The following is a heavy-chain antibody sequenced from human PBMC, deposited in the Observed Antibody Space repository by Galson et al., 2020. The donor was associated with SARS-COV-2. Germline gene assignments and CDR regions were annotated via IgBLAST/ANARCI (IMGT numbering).Heavy chain of an antibody. V-gene: IGHV3-9*01. Sequence: GGSLRLSCAASGFTFDDYAMHWVRQAPGKGLEWVSGISWNSGSIGYADSVKGRFTISRDNAKNSLYLQMNSLRAEDTALYYCAKLPLGTTVTTRDYWGQGTLVTVSS. CDR3: AKLPLGTTVTTRDY. D-gene: IGHD4-17*01. J-gene: IGHJ4*02. CDR2: ISWNSGSI. CDR1: GFTFDDYA.